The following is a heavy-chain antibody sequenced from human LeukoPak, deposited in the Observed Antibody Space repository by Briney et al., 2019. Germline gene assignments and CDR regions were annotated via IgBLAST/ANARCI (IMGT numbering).Heavy chain of an antibody. V-gene: IGHV3-33*01. CDR2: IWFDGSDT. Sequence: GGSLRLSCAASGLTFKNYGMHWVRQAPGKGLEWVAVIWFDGSDTRYADSVKGRFTIFRDDSKNTVYLQMNSLRVEDTAIYYCGRGNFPHCSGDCFDSWGQGTLVTVSS. CDR1: GLTFKNYG. D-gene: IGHD2-21*02. CDR3: GRGNFPHCSGDCFDS. J-gene: IGHJ4*02.